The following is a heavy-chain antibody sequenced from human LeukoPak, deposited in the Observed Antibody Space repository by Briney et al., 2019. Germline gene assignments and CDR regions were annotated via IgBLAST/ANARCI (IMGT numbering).Heavy chain of an antibody. Sequence: PSETLSLTCTVSGYSISSGYYWGWIRQPPGKGLEWIGSIYHSGSTYYNPSLKSRVTISVDTSKNQFSLKLSSVTAADTAVYYCARPVGATGGWFDPWGQGTLVTVSS. CDR2: IYHSGST. J-gene: IGHJ5*02. CDR3: ARPVGATGGWFDP. D-gene: IGHD1-26*01. CDR1: GYSISSGYY. V-gene: IGHV4-38-2*02.